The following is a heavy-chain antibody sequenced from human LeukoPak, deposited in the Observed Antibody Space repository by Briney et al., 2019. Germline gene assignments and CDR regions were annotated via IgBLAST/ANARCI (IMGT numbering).Heavy chain of an antibody. D-gene: IGHD3-10*01. V-gene: IGHV5-51*01. CDR3: ATNTMFRGIHAFDI. CDR2: IYPGDSDT. CDR1: GYSFTSYW. J-gene: IGHJ3*02. Sequence: GESLKISCKGSGYSFTSYWIAWVRQMPGKGLEWMGIIYPGDSDTRYSPSFQGQVTISADKSISTAYLQWSSLKASDTAIYYCATNTMFRGIHAFDIWGQGTMVTVSS.